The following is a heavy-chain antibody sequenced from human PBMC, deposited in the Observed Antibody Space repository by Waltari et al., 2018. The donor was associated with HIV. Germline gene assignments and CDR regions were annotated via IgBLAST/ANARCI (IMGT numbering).Heavy chain of an antibody. CDR2: INHSGST. Sequence: QVQLQQWGAGLLKPSETLSLTCAVYGGSFSGYYWSWIRQPPGKGLEWIGEINHSGSTNYNPSLKSRVTISVDTSKNQFSLKLSSVTAADTAVYYCARTEDDYKGLGELSFPSYFDYWGQGTLVTVSS. V-gene: IGHV4-34*01. CDR1: GGSFSGYY. CDR3: ARTEDDYKGLGELSFPSYFDY. D-gene: IGHD3-16*02. J-gene: IGHJ4*02.